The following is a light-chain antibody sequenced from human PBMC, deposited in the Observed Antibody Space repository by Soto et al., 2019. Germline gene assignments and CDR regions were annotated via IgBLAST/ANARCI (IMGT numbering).Light chain of an antibody. V-gene: IGKV3-20*01. CDR1: KTGNGNY. J-gene: IGKJ5*01. CDR2: GTS. CDR3: QQYSSSPIT. Sequence: ETVLTQSPGTLSLSPGERSTPSCSGSKTGNGNYLGWYQQKPGQAPRLLIYGTSSRATGVPDRFSGSGSGTDFTLTISRLEPEDFAVYYCQQYSSSPITFGQGTRLEIK.